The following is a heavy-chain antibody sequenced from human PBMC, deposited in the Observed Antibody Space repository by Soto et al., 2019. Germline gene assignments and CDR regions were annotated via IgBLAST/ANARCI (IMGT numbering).Heavy chain of an antibody. D-gene: IGHD3-22*01. CDR3: ARGIYYYDSSGYWTINYWYFDL. J-gene: IGHJ2*01. CDR2: IYYSGST. CDR1: GGSVSSGSYY. Sequence: QVQLQESGPGLVKPSETLSLTCTVSGGSVSSGSYYWSWIRQPPGKGLEWIGYIYYSGSTNYNPSPKSRLTISVDTSKNQFSLKLSSVTAADTAVYYCARGIYYYDSSGYWTINYWYFDLWGRGTLVTVSS. V-gene: IGHV4-61*01.